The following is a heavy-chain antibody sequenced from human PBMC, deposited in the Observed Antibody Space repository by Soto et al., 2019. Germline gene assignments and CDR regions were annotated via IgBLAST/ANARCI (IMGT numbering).Heavy chain of an antibody. Sequence: DVQLLESGGGLIQPGGSLRLSCAASGFTFSSYAMTWVRQAPGQVLEGVSVISGSGLSTHYADSVKGRFTMSRDNSNNTMYLEMNSLIVDDTAVYSCARDSKHMFDPWGQGTLVTVSS. CDR3: ARDSKHMFDP. CDR1: GFTFSSYA. V-gene: IGHV3-23*01. J-gene: IGHJ5*02. CDR2: ISGSGLST.